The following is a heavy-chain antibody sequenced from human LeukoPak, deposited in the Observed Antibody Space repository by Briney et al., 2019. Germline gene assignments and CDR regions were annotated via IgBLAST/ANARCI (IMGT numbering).Heavy chain of an antibody. V-gene: IGHV4-39*07. CDR1: GGSISSSSYY. CDR3: ASFRRETHDAFDI. CDR2: IYYSGST. Sequence: SETLSLTCTVSGGSISSSSYYWGWIRQPPGKGLEWIGSIYYSGSTYYNPSPKSRVTISVDTSKNQFSLKLSSVTAADTAVYYCASFRRETHDAFDIWGQGTMVTVSS. J-gene: IGHJ3*02.